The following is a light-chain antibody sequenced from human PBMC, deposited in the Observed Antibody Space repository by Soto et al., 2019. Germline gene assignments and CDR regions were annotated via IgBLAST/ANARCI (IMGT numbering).Light chain of an antibody. J-gene: IGKJ4*01. CDR3: QQYNSYLRT. Sequence: DIQMTQSPSTLSASVGDRVTITCRASQSISSWLAWYQQKPGKAPKLLIYKASSLESGVPSRFSGSGSGTEFTLTISSLQPDDFATYYCQQYNSYLRTFGGGTKVEIK. CDR2: KAS. V-gene: IGKV1-5*03. CDR1: QSISSW.